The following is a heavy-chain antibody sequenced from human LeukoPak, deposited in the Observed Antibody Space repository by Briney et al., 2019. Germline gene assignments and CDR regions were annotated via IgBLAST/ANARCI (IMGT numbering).Heavy chain of an antibody. J-gene: IGHJ4*02. CDR1: GXTFSSYG. CDR2: IKQDGSEK. Sequence: PGGSLRLSCAASGXTFSSYGVHWVRQAPGQGLEWVANIKQDGSEKYYVDSVKGRFTISRDNARNSLYLQMNSLRAEDTAVYYCARDLHWGQGTLVTVSS. V-gene: IGHV3-7*05. CDR3: ARDLH.